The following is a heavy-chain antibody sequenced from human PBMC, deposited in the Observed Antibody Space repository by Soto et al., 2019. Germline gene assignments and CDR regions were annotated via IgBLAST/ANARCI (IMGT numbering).Heavy chain of an antibody. CDR1: GYTFTSFI. J-gene: IGHJ6*02. CDR3: ATIASHFYYYSMDV. CDR2: VTAGNGDT. V-gene: IGHV1-3*01. D-gene: IGHD6-13*01. Sequence: ASVKVSCKASGYTFTSFIIHWVRQAPGQSLEWLGWVTAGNGDTKYSRKFQGRFTITRDTSASTAYMELSSLRSQDTAVYYCATIASHFYYYSMDVWGQGTTVTVSS.